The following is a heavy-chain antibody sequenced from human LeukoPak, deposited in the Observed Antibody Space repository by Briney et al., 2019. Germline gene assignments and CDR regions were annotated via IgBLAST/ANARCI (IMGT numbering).Heavy chain of an antibody. CDR2: IYPDDSDT. D-gene: IGHD3-10*01. CDR3: TRGDGGEGYPHWDY. J-gene: IGHJ4*02. V-gene: IGHV5-51*01. CDR1: GYSFSNYW. Sequence: GESLKISCKGSGYSFSNYWIGWVRQIPGKGLEWLGIIYPDDSDTRYSPSSQGQVTISADKSTNTAYLQWRSLKASDTAMYYCTRGDGGEGYPHWDYWGQGTLVTVSS.